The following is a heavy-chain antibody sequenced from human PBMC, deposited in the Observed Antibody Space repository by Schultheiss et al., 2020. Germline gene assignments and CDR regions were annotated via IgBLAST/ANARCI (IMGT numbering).Heavy chain of an antibody. CDR3: ARESPRDTEFDY. Sequence: SETLSLTCTVSGGSISSSSYYWGWIRQPPGKGLEWIGYIYYSGSTNYNPSLKSRVTISVDTSKNQFSLKLSSVTAADTAVYYCARESPRDTEFDYWGQGTLVTVSS. J-gene: IGHJ4*02. V-gene: IGHV4-61*05. CDR2: IYYSGST. D-gene: IGHD5-18*01. CDR1: GGSISSSSYY.